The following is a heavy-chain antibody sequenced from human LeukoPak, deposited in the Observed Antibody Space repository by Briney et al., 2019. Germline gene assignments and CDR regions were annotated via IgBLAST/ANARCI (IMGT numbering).Heavy chain of an antibody. CDR3: ARLVGSSWLVLDY. J-gene: IGHJ4*02. CDR1: GASVSSYY. V-gene: IGHV4-59*08. CDR2: IHFSGST. D-gene: IGHD6-13*01. Sequence: SETLSLTCTVSGASVSSYYWSWIRQPPGKGLEWIGHIHFSGSTNYNPSLKSRVTISVDNSKNQFSLKLTSVTAADTAVFYCARLVGSSWLVLDYWGQGTLVTVSS.